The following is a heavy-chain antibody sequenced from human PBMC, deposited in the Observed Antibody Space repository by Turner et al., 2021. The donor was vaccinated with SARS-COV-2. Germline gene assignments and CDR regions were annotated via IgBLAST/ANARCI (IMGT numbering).Heavy chain of an antibody. CDR1: GFTFSTFG. Sequence: QVQLVESGGGVVQHGRYMRIPCAASGFTFSTFGIHWVRQAPGKGLEWVAVISYDGSNKYYADSVKGRFTISRDNSKNTLYLQMNSLRAEDTAVYYCAKIYGGSYFAAFDYWGQGTLVTVSS. D-gene: IGHD1-26*01. J-gene: IGHJ4*02. CDR2: ISYDGSNK. CDR3: AKIYGGSYFAAFDY. V-gene: IGHV3-30*18.